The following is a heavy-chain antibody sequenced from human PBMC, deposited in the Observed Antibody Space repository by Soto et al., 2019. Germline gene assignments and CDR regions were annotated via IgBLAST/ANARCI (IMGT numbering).Heavy chain of an antibody. V-gene: IGHV4-30-4*01. CDR1: GGSISSGDYY. J-gene: IGHJ5*02. CDR2: IYYSGST. D-gene: IGHD2-2*01. CDR3: ARGHQLLPNWFDP. Sequence: QVQLQESGPGLVKPSQTLSLTCTVSGGSISSGDYYWSWIRQPPGKGLEWIGYIYYSGSTYYNPSLKSRVTIAVDTSKNQFSLKLSSVTAADTAVYYCARGHQLLPNWFDPWGQGTLVTVSS.